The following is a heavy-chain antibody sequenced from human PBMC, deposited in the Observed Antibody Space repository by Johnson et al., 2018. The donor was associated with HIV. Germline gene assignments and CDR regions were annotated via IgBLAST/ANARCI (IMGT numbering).Heavy chain of an antibody. V-gene: IGHV3-30*03. Sequence: QVQLVEYGGGVVQPGGSLRLSCAASGFTLSNYGIHWVRQAPGKGLEWVALISYDGSNTYYADSVRGRFTLSRDNSKNTVYLQMNSLRAEDTAVYYCASLVGSSSGAAFEIWGQGTMVTV. J-gene: IGHJ3*02. CDR3: ASLVGSSSGAAFEI. D-gene: IGHD6-6*01. CDR1: GFTLSNYG. CDR2: ISYDGSNT.